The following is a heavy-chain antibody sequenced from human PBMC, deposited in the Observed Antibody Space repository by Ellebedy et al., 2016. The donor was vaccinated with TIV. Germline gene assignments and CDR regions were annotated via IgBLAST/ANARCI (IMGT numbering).Heavy chain of an antibody. CDR1: GYTFTSYG. D-gene: IGHD2-2*01. J-gene: IGHJ4*02. V-gene: IGHV1-18*01. CDR3: ARAPPIVVVPAAIDY. CDR2: ISAYNGNT. Sequence: ASVKVSXXASGYTFTSYGISWVRQAPGQGLEWMGWISAYNGNTNYAQKLQGRVTMTTDTSTSTAYMELRSLRSDDTAVYYCARAPPIVVVPAAIDYWGQGTLVTVSS.